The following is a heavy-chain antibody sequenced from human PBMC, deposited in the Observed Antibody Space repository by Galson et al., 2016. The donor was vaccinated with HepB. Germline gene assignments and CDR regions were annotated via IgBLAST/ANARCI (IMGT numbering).Heavy chain of an antibody. D-gene: IGHD3-22*01. V-gene: IGHV4-31*11. CDR2: IYHSGTT. Sequence: TLSLTCAVSGGSVSSGGSYWSWIRLHPRKGLEWIGYIYHSGTTYYNPSLKSRVTISMDTSENQFSLKLTSVTPADTAVYYCARGVTRPYFDSSGYRLPWFDPWGQGTLVTVSS. J-gene: IGHJ5*02. CDR3: ARGVTRPYFDSSGYRLPWFDP. CDR1: GGSVSSGGSY.